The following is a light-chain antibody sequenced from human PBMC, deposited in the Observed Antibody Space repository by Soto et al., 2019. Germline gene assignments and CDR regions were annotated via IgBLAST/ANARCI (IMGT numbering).Light chain of an antibody. CDR3: QSYDSSNVV. J-gene: IGLJ2*01. CDR1: SGSIASNY. Sequence: NFMLTQPHSVSESPGKTVTISCTRSSGSIASNYVQWYQQRPGSSPTTVIYEDHQRPSGVPDRFSGSIDISSNSASLTISGPKTEDEADYYCQSYDSSNVVFGGGTKLTVL. CDR2: EDH. V-gene: IGLV6-57*01.